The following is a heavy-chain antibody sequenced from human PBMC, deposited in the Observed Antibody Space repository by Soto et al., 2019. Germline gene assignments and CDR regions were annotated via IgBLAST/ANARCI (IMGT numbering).Heavy chain of an antibody. CDR2: IWYDGSNK. Sequence: QVQLVESGGGVVQPGRSLRLSCAASGFTFSSYGMHWVRQAPGKGLEWVAVIWYDGSNKYYADSVKGRFTISRDNSKNTLYLQMNSLRAEDTAVYYCARGFGELFFKSEPPDYWGQGTLVTVSS. CDR3: ARGFGELFFKSEPPDY. J-gene: IGHJ4*02. D-gene: IGHD3-10*01. V-gene: IGHV3-33*01. CDR1: GFTFSSYG.